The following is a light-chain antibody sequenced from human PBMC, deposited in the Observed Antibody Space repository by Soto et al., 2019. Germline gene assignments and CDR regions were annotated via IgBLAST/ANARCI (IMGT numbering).Light chain of an antibody. CDR3: CSYVTYSPSLV. Sequence: QSALTQPRSVSGSPGQSVTISCTGTSSYVGGYNYVSWYQQYSGQAPKVIIYEDSKRPSGVSHRFSGSKSDNTASLTISGLQPDDEADYYCCSYVTYSPSLVFGGGTKVTVL. V-gene: IGLV2-11*01. CDR1: SSYVGGYNY. J-gene: IGLJ2*01. CDR2: EDS.